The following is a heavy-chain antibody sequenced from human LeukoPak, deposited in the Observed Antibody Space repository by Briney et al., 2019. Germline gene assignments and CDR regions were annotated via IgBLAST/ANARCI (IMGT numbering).Heavy chain of an antibody. V-gene: IGHV1-69*06. J-gene: IGHJ6*03. CDR3: ARSRYCSSTSCSDYYYYYYMDV. D-gene: IGHD2-2*01. Sequence: SVKVSCKASGGTFSSYAISWVRQAPGQGLEWMGGIIPIFGTANYAQKFQGRVTITADKSTSTAYMELSSLRSEDTAVYYCARSRYCSSTSCSDYYYYYYMDVWGKGTTVTVSS. CDR2: IIPIFGTA. CDR1: GGTFSSYA.